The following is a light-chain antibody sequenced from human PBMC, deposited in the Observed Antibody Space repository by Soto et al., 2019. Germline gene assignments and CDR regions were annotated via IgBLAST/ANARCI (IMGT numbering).Light chain of an antibody. CDR1: QSVSSN. V-gene: IGKV3D-15*01. J-gene: IGKJ4*01. CDR3: QQYNNWHPLT. Sequence: EIVMTQSPATLSVSAGERVTLSCRASQSVSSNLAWYQQKPGQAPRLLIYGASTRATGIPARFSGSGSGTDFTLTISSLQSEDFAVYYCQQYNNWHPLTFGGGTKVEIK. CDR2: GAS.